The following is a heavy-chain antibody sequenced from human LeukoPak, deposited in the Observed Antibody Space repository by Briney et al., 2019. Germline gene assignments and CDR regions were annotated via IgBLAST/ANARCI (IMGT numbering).Heavy chain of an antibody. CDR1: GFTFSSYS. J-gene: IGHJ4*02. Sequence: PGGSLRLSCAASGFTFSSYSMNWVRQAPGKGLEWVSSISSSSSYIYYADSVKGRFTISRDNAKNSLYLQMNSLRAEDTAVYYCARARSGSYCSGYWGQGTLVTVYS. CDR3: ARARSGSYCSGY. V-gene: IGHV3-21*01. CDR2: ISSSSSYI. D-gene: IGHD1-26*01.